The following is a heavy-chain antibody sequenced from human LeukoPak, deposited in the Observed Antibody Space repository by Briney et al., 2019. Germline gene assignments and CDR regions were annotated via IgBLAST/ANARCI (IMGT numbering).Heavy chain of an antibody. Sequence: PSGTLSLTCTVSGGSISSSSYYWGWIRQPPGKGLEWIGSIYYSGSTYYNPSLKSRVTISVDTSKNQFSLKLSSVTAADTAVYYCASYNWNYGVYFDYWGQGTLVTVSS. D-gene: IGHD1-7*01. CDR3: ASYNWNYGVYFDY. J-gene: IGHJ4*02. V-gene: IGHV4-39*01. CDR2: IYYSGST. CDR1: GGSISSSSYY.